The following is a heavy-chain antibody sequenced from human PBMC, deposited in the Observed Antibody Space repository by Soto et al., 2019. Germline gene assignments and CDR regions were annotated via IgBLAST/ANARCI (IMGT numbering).Heavy chain of an antibody. D-gene: IGHD5-18*01. CDR3: AREEGIPNYFDY. CDR1: GFTFSSYG. CDR2: IWYDGSNK. J-gene: IGHJ4*02. V-gene: IGHV3-33*01. Sequence: QVQLVESGGGVVQPGRSLRLSCAASGFTFSSYGMHWVRQAPGKGLEWVAVIWYDGSNKYYADSVKGRFTISRDNSTNTLYLQMNSLRAEDTAVYYCAREEGIPNYFDYWGQGTLVTVSS.